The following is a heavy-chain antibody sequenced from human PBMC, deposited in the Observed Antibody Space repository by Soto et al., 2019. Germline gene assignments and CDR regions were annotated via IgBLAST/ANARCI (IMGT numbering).Heavy chain of an antibody. CDR1: GGSISSYY. J-gene: IGHJ3*02. D-gene: IGHD3-3*01. Sequence: NPSETLSLTCTVSGGSISSYYWSWIRQPPGKGLEWIGYIYYSGSTNYNPSLKSRVTISVDTSKNQFSLKLSSVTAADTAVYYCARVREYDFWSGVKVDGAFDIWGQGTMVTVSS. CDR2: IYYSGST. V-gene: IGHV4-59*01. CDR3: ARVREYDFWSGVKVDGAFDI.